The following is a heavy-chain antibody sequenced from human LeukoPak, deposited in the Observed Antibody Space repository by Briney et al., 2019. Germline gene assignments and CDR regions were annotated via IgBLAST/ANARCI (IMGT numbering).Heavy chain of an antibody. J-gene: IGHJ3*02. D-gene: IGHD3-22*01. Sequence: GGSLRLSCAASGFTFSSYWMSWVRQAPGKGLEWVANIKQDGSEKYYVDSVKGRFTISRDNAKNSLYLQMNSPRAEDTAVYYCARYSRQQGDAFDIWGQGTMVTVSS. CDR3: ARYSRQQGDAFDI. V-gene: IGHV3-7*01. CDR1: GFTFSSYW. CDR2: IKQDGSEK.